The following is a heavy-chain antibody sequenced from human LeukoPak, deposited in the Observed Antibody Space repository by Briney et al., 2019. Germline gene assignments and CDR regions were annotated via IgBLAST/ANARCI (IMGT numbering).Heavy chain of an antibody. Sequence: QPGGSLRLSCAASGFTFSSYGMHWVRQAPGKGLEWVAVISYDGSNKYYADSVKGRFTISRDNSKNTLYLQMNSLRAEDTAVYYCAKDGRGLDIVGATRFDYWGQGTLVTVSS. CDR3: AKDGRGLDIVGATRFDY. J-gene: IGHJ4*02. V-gene: IGHV3-30*18. CDR2: ISYDGSNK. D-gene: IGHD1-26*01. CDR1: GFTFSSYG.